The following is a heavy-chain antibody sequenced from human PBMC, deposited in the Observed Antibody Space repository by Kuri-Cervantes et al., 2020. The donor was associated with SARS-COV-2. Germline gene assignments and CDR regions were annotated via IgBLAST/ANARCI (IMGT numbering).Heavy chain of an antibody. J-gene: IGHJ6*03. CDR3: ARDDWYRFERSYYMDV. CDR1: GYTFTSYG. D-gene: IGHD3-9*01. Sequence: SVKVSCKASGYTFTSYGISWVRQAPGQGLEWMGWIIPIFGTANYAQKFQGRVTITADESTSTAYMELSSLRSEDTAVYYCARDDWYRFERSYYMDVWGKGTTVTVSS. CDR2: IIPIFGTA. V-gene: IGHV1-69*13.